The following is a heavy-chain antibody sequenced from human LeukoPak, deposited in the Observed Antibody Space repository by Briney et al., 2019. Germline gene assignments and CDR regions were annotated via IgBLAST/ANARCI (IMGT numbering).Heavy chain of an antibody. V-gene: IGHV1-2*02. CDR2: INPNSGGT. J-gene: IGHJ6*02. CDR1: GYTFTGYY. D-gene: IGHD3-10*01. Sequence: ASVKVSCKASGYTFTGYYMHWVRQAPGQGLEWMGWINPNSGGTNYAQKFQGRVTMTRDTSISTAYMELSRLRSDDTAVYYCARSTDYYGSGSYYYGMDVWGQGTTVTVSS. CDR3: ARSTDYYGSGSYYYGMDV.